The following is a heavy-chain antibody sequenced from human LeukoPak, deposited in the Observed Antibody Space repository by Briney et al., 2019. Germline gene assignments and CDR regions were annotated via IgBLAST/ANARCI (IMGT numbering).Heavy chain of an antibody. CDR3: IRDFRSADL. CDR2: IYVDGRTT. V-gene: IGHV3-74*01. CDR1: GFTFSNYW. Sequence: PRGSLSLSCVASGFTFSNYWMHWVRQPPGKGLVWVSRIYVDGRTTNYADSVKGRFTISRDNAKNTVYLEMNSLSVEDTATYYCIRDFRSADLWGQGTLVTVTS. J-gene: IGHJ5*02.